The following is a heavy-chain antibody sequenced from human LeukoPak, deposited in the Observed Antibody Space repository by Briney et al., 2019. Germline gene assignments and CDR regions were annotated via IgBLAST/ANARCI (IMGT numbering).Heavy chain of an antibody. V-gene: IGHV1-18*01. Sequence: ASVKVSXKASGYTFTSYGISWVRQAPGQGLEWMGWISAYNGNTNYAQKLQGRVTMTTDTSTSTAYMELRSLRSDDTAVYYCARDTIVVVPAAIPLNDAFDIWGQGTMVTVSS. CDR2: ISAYNGNT. CDR1: GYTFTSYG. J-gene: IGHJ3*02. CDR3: ARDTIVVVPAAIPLNDAFDI. D-gene: IGHD2-2*02.